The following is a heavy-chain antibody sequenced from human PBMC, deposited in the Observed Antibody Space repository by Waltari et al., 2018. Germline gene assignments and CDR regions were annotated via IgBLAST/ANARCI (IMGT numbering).Heavy chain of an antibody. J-gene: IGHJ4*02. CDR3: ARFAGVGGAFDY. CDR2: IYYSGIT. CDR1: GGSISSYY. Sequence: QVQLQESGPGLVKPSETLSLTCTVSGGSISSYYWSWIRQPPGKGLECIGYIYYSGITNYSPSLKSRVTISVDTSKNQFSLKLSSVTAADTAVYYCARFAGVGGAFDYWGQGTLVTVSS. D-gene: IGHD1-26*01. V-gene: IGHV4-59*01.